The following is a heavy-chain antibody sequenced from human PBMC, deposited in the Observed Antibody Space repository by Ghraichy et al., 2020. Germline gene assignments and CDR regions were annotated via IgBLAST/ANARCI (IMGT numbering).Heavy chain of an antibody. V-gene: IGHV3-23*01. Sequence: GGSLRLSCVDSEFTFTRFAISWVRQAPMKGLEWVSTISGSAGNTYYPDSVKGRFTISRDNSKNTLYLQLNNLRVEDTAVYYCVKDTRRQMIVVVAANSNSYYAMDVWGQGTTVTVSS. CDR3: VKDTRRQMIVVVAANSNSYYAMDV. J-gene: IGHJ6*02. D-gene: IGHD2-15*01. CDR1: EFTFTRFA. CDR2: ISGSAGNT.